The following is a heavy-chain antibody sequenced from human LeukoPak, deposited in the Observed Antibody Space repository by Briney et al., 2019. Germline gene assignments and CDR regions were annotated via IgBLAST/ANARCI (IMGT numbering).Heavy chain of an antibody. CDR3: ARAPYDILTGYSLNWFDP. CDR1: GYTFTDYY. Sequence: ASVKVSCKASGYTFTDYYIHWVRQAPGQRLEWMGWINNDNGNTKYSQKFQGRVTITRDTSAYTAYMELRSLTSADTAVYFCARAPYDILTGYSLNWFDPWGQGTLVTVSS. V-gene: IGHV1-3*04. CDR2: INNDNGNT. D-gene: IGHD3-9*01. J-gene: IGHJ5*02.